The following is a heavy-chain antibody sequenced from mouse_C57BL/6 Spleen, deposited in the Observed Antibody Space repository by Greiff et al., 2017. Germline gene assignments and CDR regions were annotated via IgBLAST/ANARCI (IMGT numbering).Heavy chain of an antibody. Sequence: QVQLQQPGAELVMPGASVKLSCKASGYTFTSYWMHWVKQRPGQGLAWIGEIDPSDSYTNYNQQFKGKSTLTVDKSSSTAYMQLSSLTSEDSAVYYCARYYYSNYYAMDYWGQGTSVTVSS. J-gene: IGHJ4*01. V-gene: IGHV1-69*01. CDR3: ARYYYSNYYAMDY. CDR2: IDPSDSYT. D-gene: IGHD2-5*01. CDR1: GYTFTSYW.